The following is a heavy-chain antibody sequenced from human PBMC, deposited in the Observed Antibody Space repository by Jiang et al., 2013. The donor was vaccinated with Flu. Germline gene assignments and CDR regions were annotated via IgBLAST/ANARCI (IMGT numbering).Heavy chain of an antibody. J-gene: IGHJ6*02. V-gene: IGHV4-4*02. CDR3: ARDLRRKFVFRHYYYGLDV. Sequence: GPGLVKPSGTLSLTCAVSGGSISSSNWWSWVRQPPGKGLEWIGAIYHSGSTNYNPSLKSRVTISVDESKNQFSLRLNSVTAADTAVYYYARDLRRKFVFRHYYYGLDVVGPRDHGH. D-gene: IGHD3-3*01. CDR1: GGSISSSNW. CDR2: IYHSGST.